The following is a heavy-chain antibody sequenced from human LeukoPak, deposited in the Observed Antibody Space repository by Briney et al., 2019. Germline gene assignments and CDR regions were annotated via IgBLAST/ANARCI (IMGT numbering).Heavy chain of an antibody. J-gene: IGHJ4*02. CDR3: AREGATTAFDY. CDR2: IDSSGGYM. D-gene: IGHD1-26*01. CDR1: GFTFNTYS. Sequence: GGSLRLSCEASGFTFNTYSMNWARQAPGKGLEGVSSIDSSGGYMFYADSAKGRFIISRDNAKDSLYLQMNSLRVEDTAVYYCAREGATTAFDYWGQGTLVTVSS. V-gene: IGHV3-21*06.